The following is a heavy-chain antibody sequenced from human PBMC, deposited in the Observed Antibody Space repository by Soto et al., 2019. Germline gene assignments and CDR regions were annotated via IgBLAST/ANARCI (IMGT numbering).Heavy chain of an antibody. CDR2: INPSGGYT. CDR1: GYTFTIYY. J-gene: IGHJ4*02. D-gene: IGHD2-21*02. Sequence: ASVKVACKASGYTFTIYYMNWVRLDQGQGLEWLGIINPSGGYTTYAQRFLGRVTMTSDTSTSTVHMELGSLTSEDTAVYYCARGGGIVVVTAPYAHWGQGTPVTVS. V-gene: IGHV1-46*03. CDR3: ARGGGIVVVTAPYAH.